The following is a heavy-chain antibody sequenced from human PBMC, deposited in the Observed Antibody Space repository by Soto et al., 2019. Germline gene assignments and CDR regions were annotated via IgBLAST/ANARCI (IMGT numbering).Heavy chain of an antibody. D-gene: IGHD1-20*01. CDR2: IYYSGST. J-gene: IGHJ6*02. V-gene: IGHV4-39*02. CDR1: GGSISSSSYY. CDR3: ARDRAKWKRYLDYGMEV. Sequence: SETLSLTCTVSGGSISSSSYYWGWIRQPPGKGLEWIGSIYYSGSTYYNPSLKSRVTISVDTTKNQFSLKLSSVTAADTSVYYCARDRAKWKRYLDYGMEVWGQGTTVTVSS.